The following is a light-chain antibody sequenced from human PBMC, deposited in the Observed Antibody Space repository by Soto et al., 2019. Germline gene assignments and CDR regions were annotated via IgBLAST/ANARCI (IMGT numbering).Light chain of an antibody. Sequence: IVLTQSPGTLSLSPGERATLSCRASQTGNNNYLAWYQHKSGQAPRLLIYGVYTRASGIPDRFSGSGSGTEFTLTITRLEPEDSAVYFCQHYGYSQWTLGQGTKVDIK. CDR1: QTGNNNY. CDR3: QHYGYSQWT. V-gene: IGKV3-20*01. CDR2: GVY. J-gene: IGKJ1*01.